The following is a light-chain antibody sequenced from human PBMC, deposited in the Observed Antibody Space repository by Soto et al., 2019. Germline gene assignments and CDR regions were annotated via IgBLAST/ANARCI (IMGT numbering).Light chain of an antibody. V-gene: IGKV3-11*01. CDR2: DAS. CDR3: QQHLGRHT. CDR1: QSVSGY. J-gene: IGKJ1*01. Sequence: EVVLTQSPGTLSLSTGEGATLSCRASQSVSGYLVWYQQKPGQAPRLLIYDASTRAAGIPARFIGSGSGTDFTLTISSLEPEDSAVYYCQQHLGRHTFGQGTKV.